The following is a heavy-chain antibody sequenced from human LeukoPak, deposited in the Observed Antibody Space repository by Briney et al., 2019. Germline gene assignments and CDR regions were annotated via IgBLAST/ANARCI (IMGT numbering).Heavy chain of an antibody. D-gene: IGHD2-15*01. CDR3: ARLDGYCSGGSCYSKVANWFDP. V-gene: IGHV4-4*02. CDR1: GDSISIINW. CDR2: VYHSGST. J-gene: IGHJ5*02. Sequence: PSETLSLTCDVSGDSISIINWWSWVRQPPGQGLEWIGEVYHSGSTNYNPSLKSRVTISVDTSKNQFSLKLSSVTAADTAVYYCARLDGYCSGGSCYSKVANWFDPWGQGTLVTVSS.